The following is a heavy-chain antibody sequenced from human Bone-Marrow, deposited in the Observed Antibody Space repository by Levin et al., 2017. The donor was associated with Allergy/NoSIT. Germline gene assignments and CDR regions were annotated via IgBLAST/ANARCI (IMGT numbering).Heavy chain of an antibody. CDR1: GFSFSNFW. Sequence: GESLKISCEASGFSFSNFWMAWVRLAPGKGLQWLANIKPDGSEIFYVGSVKGRFTVSRENVRQSLFLPMNSLRVEDTALYFCAGDPLRWMTTHAGFNLWGQGTMVTVSS. J-gene: IGHJ3*01. CDR3: AGDPLRWMTTHAGFNL. CDR2: IKPDGSEI. V-gene: IGHV3-7*01. D-gene: IGHD3-9*01.